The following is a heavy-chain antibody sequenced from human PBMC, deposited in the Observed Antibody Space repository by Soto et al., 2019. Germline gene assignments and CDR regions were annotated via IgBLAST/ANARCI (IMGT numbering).Heavy chain of an antibody. V-gene: IGHV1-24*01. Sequence: ASVKVSCKVSGYTLTELSMHWVRQAPGKGLEWMGGLDPEDGETIYAQKFQGRVTMTEDTSTDTAYMELSSLRSEDTAVYYCATQYYDFWSGYRTSYGMDVWGQGTTVTVSS. CDR1: GYTLTELS. CDR3: ATQYYDFWSGYRTSYGMDV. CDR2: LDPEDGET. J-gene: IGHJ6*02. D-gene: IGHD3-3*01.